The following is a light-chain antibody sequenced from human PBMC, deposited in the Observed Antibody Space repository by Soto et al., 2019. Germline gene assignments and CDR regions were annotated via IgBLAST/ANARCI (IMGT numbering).Light chain of an antibody. V-gene: IGLV2-14*01. CDR2: EVT. Sequence: QSALAQPASVSGSPGQSITISCAGTNRDVGGYNYVSWYQQYPGKAPKLIIYEVTYRPSGVSNRFFGSKSGNTASLTISGIQAEDEADYYCSSYSSSSALDVIFGGGTNLTVL. J-gene: IGLJ2*01. CDR1: NRDVGGYNY. CDR3: SSYSSSSALDVI.